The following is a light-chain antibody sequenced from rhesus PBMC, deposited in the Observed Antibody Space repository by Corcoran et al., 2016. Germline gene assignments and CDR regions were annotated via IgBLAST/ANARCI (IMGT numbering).Light chain of an antibody. V-gene: IGKV1-28*02. CDR2: AAT. Sequence: DIQMTQSPSSLSASVGDTVTITCRASQGISSYLNWFQQKPGKAPKLLIYAATTLKSGVPSRFRGSGYGTEFTLTISSLQPEDFATYYCQQYNSDPYSFGQGTKVEIK. J-gene: IGKJ2*01. CDR3: QQYNSDPYS. CDR1: QGISSY.